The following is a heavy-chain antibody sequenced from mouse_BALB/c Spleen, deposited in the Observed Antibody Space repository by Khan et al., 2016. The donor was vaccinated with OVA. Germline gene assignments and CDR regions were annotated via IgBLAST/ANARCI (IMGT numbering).Heavy chain of an antibody. CDR3: ARGGGNSRFAY. D-gene: IGHD2-1*01. CDR1: GYTFTDYA. CDR2: ISTYYGDA. J-gene: IGHJ3*01. Sequence: QVRLQQSGAELVRPGVSVKISCKGSGYTFTDYAMHWVKQSHAKSLEWIGVISTYYGDADYNQKFKGKATMNVDKSSSTAYMELARLTSEDSAIYYCARGGGNSRFAYWGQGTLVTVSA. V-gene: IGHV1S137*01.